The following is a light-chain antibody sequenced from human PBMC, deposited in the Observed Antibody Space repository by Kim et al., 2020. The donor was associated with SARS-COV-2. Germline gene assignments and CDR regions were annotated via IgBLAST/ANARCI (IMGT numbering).Light chain of an antibody. CDR2: QDY. V-gene: IGLV3-1*01. CDR1: KLGDHY. CDR3: QVWASNSVF. J-gene: IGLJ1*01. Sequence: SYELTQPPSVSVSPGQTATIACSGDKLGDHYVCWYQQKPGQSPVLVIYQDYVRPSGIPERFSGSNSGSTATLTISGTQAMDEADYYCQVWASNSVFFGSGTKVTVL.